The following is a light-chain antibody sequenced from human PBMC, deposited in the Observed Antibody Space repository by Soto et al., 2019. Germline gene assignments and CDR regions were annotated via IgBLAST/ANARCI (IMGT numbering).Light chain of an antibody. CDR2: NNH. V-gene: IGLV1-47*02. CDR3: SSWDGSLCGYV. Sequence: QSVRTQPPSASGTPGQGDTISCSGSSANIGSNYVYWYQQRPGTAPKLLIYNNHQRPSGVPDRFSASKSGTSASLSIRRLRSDHDADYYCSSWDGSLCGYVFGAGNKLTVL. CDR1: SANIGSNY. J-gene: IGLJ1*01.